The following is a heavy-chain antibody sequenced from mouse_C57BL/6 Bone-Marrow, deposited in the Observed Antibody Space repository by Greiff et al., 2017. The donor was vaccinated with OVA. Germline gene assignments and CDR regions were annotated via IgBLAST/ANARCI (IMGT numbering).Heavy chain of an antibody. CDR3: GSLYEFFAY. Sequence: EVKLVESGGGLVQPKGSLKLSCAASGFSFNTYAMNWVRQAPGKGLEWVARIRSKSNNYATYYADSVKDRFTISRDDSESMLYLQMNNLKTEDTAMYYCGSLYEFFAYWGQGTLVTVSA. D-gene: IGHD2-3*01. J-gene: IGHJ3*01. CDR1: GFSFNTYA. V-gene: IGHV10-1*01. CDR2: IRSKSNNYAT.